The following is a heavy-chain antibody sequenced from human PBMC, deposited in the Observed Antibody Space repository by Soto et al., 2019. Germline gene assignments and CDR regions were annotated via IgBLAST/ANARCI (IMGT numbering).Heavy chain of an antibody. CDR3: ARGGYFDY. CDR2: INHSGST. CDR1: GGSFSGYY. V-gene: IGHV4-34*01. J-gene: IGHJ4*02. Sequence: SETLSLTCAVYGGSFSGYYWSWIRQPPGKGLEWIGEINHSGSTNYNPSLKSRVTISVDTSKNQFSLKLSSVTAADTAVYYFARGGYFDYWGQGTLVTVSS.